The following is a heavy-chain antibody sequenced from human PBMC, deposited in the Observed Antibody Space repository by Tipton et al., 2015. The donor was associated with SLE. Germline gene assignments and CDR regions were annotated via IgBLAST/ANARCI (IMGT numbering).Heavy chain of an antibody. CDR2: IYYSGST. Sequence: TLSLTCTVPGGSISSHYWSWIWQPPGKGLEWIGYIYYSGSTNYNPSLKSRVTISVDTSKNQFSLKLSSVTAADTAVYYCARDPLGGVEDYWGQGTLVTVSS. D-gene: IGHD2-15*01. CDR3: ARDPLGGVEDY. J-gene: IGHJ4*02. V-gene: IGHV4-59*11. CDR1: GGSISSHY.